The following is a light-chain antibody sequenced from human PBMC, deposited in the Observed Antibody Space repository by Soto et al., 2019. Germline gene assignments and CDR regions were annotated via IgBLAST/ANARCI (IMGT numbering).Light chain of an antibody. V-gene: IGKV3-11*01. J-gene: IGKJ1*01. CDR1: QSVSSF. CDR2: EVF. Sequence: EIVLTQSPATPSLSPGERATLSCRASQSVSSFLAWYQQKPGQAPRLLMYEVFTRATGIPARFSGAGSGTDFTLTISSLEPEDFAVYYCQQRSNWPWTFGQGTKVDIK. CDR3: QQRSNWPWT.